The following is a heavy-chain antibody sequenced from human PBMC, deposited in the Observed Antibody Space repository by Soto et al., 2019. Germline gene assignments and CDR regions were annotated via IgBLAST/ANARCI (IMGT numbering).Heavy chain of an antibody. CDR1: GGTFSSYT. V-gene: IGHV1-69*02. D-gene: IGHD3-10*01. J-gene: IGHJ6*03. CDR2: IIPILGIA. CDR3: ARTTRELWFGESLAYYMDV. Sequence: ASVKVSCKASGGTFSSYTISWVRQAPGQGLEWMGRIIPILGIANYAQKFQGRVTITADKSTSTAYMELSSLRSEDTAVYYCARTTRELWFGESLAYYMDVWGKGTTVTVSS.